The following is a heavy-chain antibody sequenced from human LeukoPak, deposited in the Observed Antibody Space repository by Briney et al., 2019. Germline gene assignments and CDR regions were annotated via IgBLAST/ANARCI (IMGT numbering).Heavy chain of an antibody. J-gene: IGHJ6*03. D-gene: IGHD3-10*01. V-gene: IGHV3-21*01. CDR1: GFTFSSYS. CDR2: ISSSSSYI. CDR3: ARDNVLLWFGELLNYMDV. Sequence: GGSLRLSCAASGFTFSSYSMNWVRQAPGKGLEWVSSISSSSSYIYYADSVKGRFTISRDNAKNTLYLQMNSLRAEDTAVYYCARDNVLLWFGELLNYMDVWGKGTTVTISS.